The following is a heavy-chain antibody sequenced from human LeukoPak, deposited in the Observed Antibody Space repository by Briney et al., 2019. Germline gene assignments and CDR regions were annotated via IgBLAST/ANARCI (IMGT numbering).Heavy chain of an antibody. CDR3: AKAIAVAGGPDY. D-gene: IGHD6-19*01. Sequence: GGSLRLSCAASGFTFSSYNMNWVRQAPGKGLEWVSYISDSHSTIYYADSVKGRFTISRDNAKNSLFLQMNSLRAEDTALYYCAKAIAVAGGPDYWGQGTLVTVSS. CDR1: GFTFSSYN. CDR2: ISDSHSTI. V-gene: IGHV3-48*04. J-gene: IGHJ4*02.